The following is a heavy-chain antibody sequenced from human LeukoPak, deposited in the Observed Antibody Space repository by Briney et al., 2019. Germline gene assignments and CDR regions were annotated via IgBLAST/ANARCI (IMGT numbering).Heavy chain of an antibody. CDR1: GGSISSSSCY. V-gene: IGHV4-61*05. D-gene: IGHD4-23*01. CDR2: IYYSGST. J-gene: IGHJ4*02. CDR3: ARHPDYGGTLDY. Sequence: SETLSLTCTVSGGSISSSSCYWGWIRQPPGKGLEWIGYIYYSGSTNYNPSLKSRVTISVDTSKNQFSLRLSSVTAADTAVYYCARHPDYGGTLDYWGQGTLVTVSS.